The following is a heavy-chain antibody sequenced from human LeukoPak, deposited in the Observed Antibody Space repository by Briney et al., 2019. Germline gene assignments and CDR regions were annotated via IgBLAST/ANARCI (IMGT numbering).Heavy chain of an antibody. J-gene: IGHJ4*02. Sequence: PGGSLRLSCATSGFTFSSSWMSWVRQAPGKGLEWVANIKQDGSEKYYVDSVKGRFTISRDNAKNSLYLQMNSLRAEDTAVYYCARDRYDFWSGYLDYWGQGTLVTVSS. D-gene: IGHD3-3*01. CDR2: IKQDGSEK. CDR3: ARDRYDFWSGYLDY. V-gene: IGHV3-7*01. CDR1: GFTFSSSW.